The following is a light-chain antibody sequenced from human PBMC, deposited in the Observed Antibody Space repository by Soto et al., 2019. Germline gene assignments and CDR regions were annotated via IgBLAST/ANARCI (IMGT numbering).Light chain of an antibody. J-gene: IGLJ1*01. V-gene: IGLV2-8*01. CDR3: SSYAGSDNQGVNV. CDR2: EVS. Sequence: QSALTQPPSASGSPGQSVTLSCAGTSSDIGGYNYVSWYQQHPGKAPKLLIYEVSRRPSGVPDRFSGSKSGNTASLTVSGLQTEDEADYYCSSYAGSDNQGVNVFGSGTKLTVL. CDR1: SSDIGGYNY.